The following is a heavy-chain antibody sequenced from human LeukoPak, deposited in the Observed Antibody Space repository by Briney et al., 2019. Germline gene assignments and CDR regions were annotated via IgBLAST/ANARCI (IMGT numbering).Heavy chain of an antibody. CDR1: GFTFSSYG. J-gene: IGHJ4*02. D-gene: IGHD3-3*01. Sequence: PGGSLRLSCAASGFTFSSYGMHWVRQAPGKGLEWVAVIWYDGSNKYYADSVKGRFTISRDNSKNTLYLQMNSLRAEDTAVYYCAKDPTERFLEWLSHYPFDYWGQGTLVTVSS. V-gene: IGHV3-33*06. CDR2: IWYDGSNK. CDR3: AKDPTERFLEWLSHYPFDY.